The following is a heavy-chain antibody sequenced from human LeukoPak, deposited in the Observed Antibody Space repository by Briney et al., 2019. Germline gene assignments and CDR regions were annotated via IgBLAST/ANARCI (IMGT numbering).Heavy chain of an antibody. D-gene: IGHD1-7*01. CDR2: IIPIFGTA. V-gene: IGHV1-69*13. CDR3: ARVAGTAAHFDY. CDR1: GGTFSSYA. J-gene: IGHJ4*02. Sequence: SVNVSCKASGGTFSSYAISWVRQAPGQGLEWMGGIIPIFGTANYAQKFQGRVTITADESTSTAYMELSSLRPEDTAVYYCARVAGTAAHFDYWGQGTLITVSS.